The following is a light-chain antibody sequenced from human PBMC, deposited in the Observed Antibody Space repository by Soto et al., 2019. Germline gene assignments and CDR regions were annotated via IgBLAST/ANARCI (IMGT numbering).Light chain of an antibody. J-gene: IGKJ5*01. CDR2: GAS. CDR1: ESVNHN. CDR3: HQYNNWPPNT. Sequence: DRVMTQSPATLSASPGESTTLSCRASESVNHNLAWYQPKPGPPPRLLIYGASSRAPGVPARFSGSGTGTEFTLTISSLQSEDFAVYYCHQYNNWPPNTFGQGTRLEMK. V-gene: IGKV3-15*01.